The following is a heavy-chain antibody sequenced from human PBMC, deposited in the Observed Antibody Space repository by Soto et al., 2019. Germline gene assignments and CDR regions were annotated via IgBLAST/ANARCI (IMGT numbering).Heavy chain of an antibody. CDR1: GFTFSSYW. D-gene: IGHD6-13*01. CDR3: AKDRTALSSSWYFFGS. CDR2: ISGSGGTT. V-gene: IGHV3-23*01. J-gene: IGHJ4*02. Sequence: VGSLRLSCAASGFTFSSYWMHWVRQAPGKGLEWVSAISGSGGTTYYADSVKGRFTISRDNSKNTLYLQMNSLRADDTAVYYCAKDRTALSSSWYFFGSWGQGTLVTVSS.